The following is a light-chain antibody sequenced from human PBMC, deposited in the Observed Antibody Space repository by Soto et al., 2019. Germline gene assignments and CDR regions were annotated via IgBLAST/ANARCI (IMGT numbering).Light chain of an antibody. V-gene: IGLV2-14*01. CDR1: SSDVGGYNY. J-gene: IGLJ2*01. CDR2: EVS. CDR3: SSYTSSSWGV. Sequence: QSALTQPASVSGSPGQSITISCTGTSSDVGGYNYVSWYQQHPGKAPKLMIYEVSNRPSGVSNRFSGSKSGNTGSLTISGLQAEGEADYYCSSYTSSSWGVFGGGTKLTLL.